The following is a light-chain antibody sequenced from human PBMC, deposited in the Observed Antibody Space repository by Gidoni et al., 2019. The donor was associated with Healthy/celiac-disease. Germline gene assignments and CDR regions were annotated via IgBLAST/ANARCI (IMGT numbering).Light chain of an antibody. CDR3: QQRSNWLIT. V-gene: IGKV3-11*01. Sequence: EIVLTQSPATLSLSPGERATLSCRASQSVSSYLAWYQQKPGQAPRLLIYDASNRATGSPARFSGSGSWTDFTLTISSLEPEDFAVYYCQQRSNWLITFGQGTRLEIK. CDR1: QSVSSY. CDR2: DAS. J-gene: IGKJ5*01.